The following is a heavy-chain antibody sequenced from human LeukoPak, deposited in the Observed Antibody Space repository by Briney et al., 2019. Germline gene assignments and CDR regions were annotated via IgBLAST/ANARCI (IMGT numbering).Heavy chain of an antibody. CDR1: GFTFSNAW. J-gene: IGHJ4*02. V-gene: IGHV3-15*01. D-gene: IGHD2-2*01. CDR3: TRGVVPAAKSDY. Sequence: GXXLRLSCAASGFTFSNAWMSWVRQAPGKGVEWVGRIQSKTDGATTDYAAPVKGRFTISRHDSKNTLYLQMNSLKTEDTAVYYCTRGVVPAAKSDYWGQGTLVTVSS. CDR2: IQSKTDGATT.